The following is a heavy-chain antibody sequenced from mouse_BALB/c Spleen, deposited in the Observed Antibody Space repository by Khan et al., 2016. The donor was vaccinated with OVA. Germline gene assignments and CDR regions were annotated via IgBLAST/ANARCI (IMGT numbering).Heavy chain of an antibody. CDR1: GYTFTSYY. CDR2: INPSNGGT. D-gene: IGHD1-1*01. CDR3: TRGGYGSPFAY. V-gene: IGHV1S81*02. Sequence: QVQLQQSGAELVKPGASVKLSCKASGYTFTSYYMYWVKQRPGQGLEWIGEINPSNGGTNVNEKFKSKATLTVDKSSSTAYMEVSSLTDEDSAVYYCTRGGYGSPFAYWGQGTLVTVSA. J-gene: IGHJ3*01.